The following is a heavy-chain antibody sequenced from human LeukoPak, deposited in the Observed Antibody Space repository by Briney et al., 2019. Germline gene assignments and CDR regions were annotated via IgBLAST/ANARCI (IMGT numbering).Heavy chain of an antibody. CDR2: ISYDGSNK. CDR1: GFTFSSYA. J-gene: IGHJ4*02. CDR3: ARGRGIQLWLVLTDY. D-gene: IGHD5-18*01. Sequence: QPGRSLRLSCAASGFTFSSYAMHWVRQAPGKGLEWVAVISYDGSNKYYADSVKGRFTISRDNSKNTLYLQMNSLRAEDTAVYYCARGRGIQLWLVLTDYWGQGTLVTVSS. V-gene: IGHV3-30-3*01.